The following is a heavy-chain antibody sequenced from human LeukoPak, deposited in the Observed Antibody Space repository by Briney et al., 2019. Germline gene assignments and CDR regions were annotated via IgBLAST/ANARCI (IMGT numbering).Heavy chain of an antibody. CDR2: IYTSGST. V-gene: IGHV4-61*02. CDR1: GGSISGGSYY. J-gene: IGHJ4*02. D-gene: IGHD6-19*01. CDR3: ARISSGWYYFDY. Sequence: PSETLSLTRSVSGGSISGGSYYWSWIRQPAGKGLEWIGRIYTSGSTNYNPSLKSRVTMSVDTSKNQFSLKLSSVTAADTAVYYCARISSGWYYFDYWGQGTLVTVSS.